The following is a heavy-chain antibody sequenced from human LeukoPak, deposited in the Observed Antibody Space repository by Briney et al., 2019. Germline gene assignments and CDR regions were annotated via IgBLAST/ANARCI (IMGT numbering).Heavy chain of an antibody. CDR2: ITGSGGST. V-gene: IGHV3-23*01. CDR3: AKGRPTIYFFDY. J-gene: IGHJ4*02. Sequence: GGSLRLSCAASGFSFSSHAMSWVRQAPGKGLEWVSTITGSGGSTYYADSVKGRFTISRDNSKNTLYLQMNSLRAEDTAVYYCAKGRPTIYFFDYWGQGTLVTVSS. CDR1: GFSFSSHA. D-gene: IGHD3-3*01.